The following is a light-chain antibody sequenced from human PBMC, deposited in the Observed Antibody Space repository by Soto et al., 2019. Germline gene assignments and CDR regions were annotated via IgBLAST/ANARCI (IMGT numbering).Light chain of an antibody. CDR3: QQANSFPLS. Sequence: DIQMTQSPSSVSASVGDRVTITCRASQVISSWLAWYQQKPGKATKLLIYAASSLQSGVPSRFSGSGYGTDITLTISSLQPEDFATYYCQQANSFPLSFGPGTKVDIK. CDR1: QVISSW. J-gene: IGKJ3*01. V-gene: IGKV1-12*01. CDR2: AAS.